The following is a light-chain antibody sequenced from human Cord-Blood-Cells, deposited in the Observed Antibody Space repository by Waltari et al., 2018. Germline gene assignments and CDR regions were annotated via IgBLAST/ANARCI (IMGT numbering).Light chain of an antibody. J-gene: IGLJ3*02. V-gene: IGLV2-23*01. CDR3: CSYAGSSTWV. Sequence: HSALTQPPSVSGSPGQSITIYSPGTSSDVGSYNLASWYQQHPGKAPKLMIYEGRKRPSGVSNRFSGSKSGNTASLTISGLQAEDEADYYCCSYAGSSTWVFGGGTKLTVL. CDR2: EGR. CDR1: SSDVGSYNL.